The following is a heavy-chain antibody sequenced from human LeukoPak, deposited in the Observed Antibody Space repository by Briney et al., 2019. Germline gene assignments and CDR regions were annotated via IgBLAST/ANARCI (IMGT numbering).Heavy chain of an antibody. D-gene: IGHD3-22*01. V-gene: IGHV3-30*04. CDR1: GFTFSSYA. CDR3: ASSGYYSYFDY. Sequence: GGSLRLSCAASGFTFSSYAMHWVRQAPGKGLEWVAVISYDGSNKYYADSVKGRFTISRDNSKNTLYLQMNSLRAEDTAVYYCASSGYYSYFDYWGQGTLVTVSS. J-gene: IGHJ4*02. CDR2: ISYDGSNK.